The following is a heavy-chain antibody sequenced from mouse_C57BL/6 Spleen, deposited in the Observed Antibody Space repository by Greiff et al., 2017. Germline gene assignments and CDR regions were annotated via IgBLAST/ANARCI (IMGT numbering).Heavy chain of an antibody. D-gene: IGHD2-3*01. J-gene: IGHJ2*01. Sequence: QVQLQQPGAELVRPGASVKLSCKASGYTFTSYWMHWVKQRPGQGLEWIGNINPSSGCTNYNEKFKNKATLTVDKSSSTAYMQLSSLTSEDSAVYYCARDGYYGCAYWGQGTTVTVSA. V-gene: IGHV1-53*01. CDR3: ARDGYYGCAY. CDR2: INPSSGCT. CDR1: GYTFTSYW.